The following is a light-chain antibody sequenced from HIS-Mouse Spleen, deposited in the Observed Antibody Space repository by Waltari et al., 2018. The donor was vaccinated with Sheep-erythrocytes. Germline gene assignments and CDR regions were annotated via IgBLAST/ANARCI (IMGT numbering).Light chain of an antibody. CDR1: QSVSSSY. CDR3: QQYNNWPPLT. J-gene: IGKJ4*01. V-gene: IGKV3-15*01. Sequence: EIVLTQSPGTLSLSPGKRATLSCRASQSVSSSYLAWYQQKPGQAPRLLIYGASTRATGIPARFSGSGSGTEFTLTISSMQSEDFAVYYCQQYNNWPPLTFGGGTKVEIK. CDR2: GAS.